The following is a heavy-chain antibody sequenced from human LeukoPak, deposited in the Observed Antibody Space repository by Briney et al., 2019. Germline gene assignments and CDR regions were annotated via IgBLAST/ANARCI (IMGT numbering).Heavy chain of an antibody. V-gene: IGHV3-23*01. CDR3: AKSPRSAADNWFDP. CDR2: ISAGGGST. Sequence: PGGSLRLSCAASGFTLSDCAMNWVRQAPGKGLEWVSGISAGGGSTYYADSVKGRFTISRDNSKNTLYLQMNSLTVEDTAVYYCAKSPRSAADNWFDPWGQGTLVTVSS. D-gene: IGHD6-13*01. J-gene: IGHJ5*02. CDR1: GFTLSDCA.